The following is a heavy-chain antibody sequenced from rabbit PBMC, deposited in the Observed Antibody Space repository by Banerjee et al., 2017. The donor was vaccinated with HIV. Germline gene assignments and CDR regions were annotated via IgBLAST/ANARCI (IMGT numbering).Heavy chain of an antibody. D-gene: IGHD6-1*01. CDR1: GFALSRSNW. CDR2: IYGDNSGIT. J-gene: IGHJ4*01. Sequence: QSLEESGGDLAKPGQSRKLTCKASGFALSRSNWICWVGRVPGKGLEWIGCIYGDNSGITYYASWAKGRFTVSKTSSTTVTLQMTSLTPADTATYFCARDNVGDGGYGYGDLWGQGTLVTVS. V-gene: IGHV1S40*01. CDR3: ARDNVGDGGYGYGDL.